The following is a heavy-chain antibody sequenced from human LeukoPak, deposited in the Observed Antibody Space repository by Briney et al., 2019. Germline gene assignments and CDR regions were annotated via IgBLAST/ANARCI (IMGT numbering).Heavy chain of an antibody. CDR3: AKDQGASGWGAFDY. CDR2: ISGDGGTT. J-gene: IGHJ4*02. D-gene: IGHD6-19*01. Sequence: GGSLRLSCAASGTTLEDYAMHWVRQAPGKGLEWVSFISGDGGTTYYTDSVKGRFTISRDNSKTSLYLQMNSLRTEDTALYYCAKDQGASGWGAFDYWGQGTRVTVSS. CDR1: GTTLEDYA. V-gene: IGHV3-43*02.